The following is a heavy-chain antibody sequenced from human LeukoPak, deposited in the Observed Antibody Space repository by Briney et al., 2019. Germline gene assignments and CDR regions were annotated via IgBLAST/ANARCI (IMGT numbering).Heavy chain of an antibody. CDR1: GGSISSGSYY. V-gene: IGHV4-61*01. CDR2: IYYSGST. D-gene: IGHD4-23*01. Sequence: SETLSLTCIVSGGSISSGSYYWGWIRQPPGKGLEWIGYIYYSGSTNYNPSLKSRVTISVDTSKNQFSLKLSSVTAADTAVYYCARRRVERGTVVLFDYWGQGTLVTVSS. J-gene: IGHJ4*02. CDR3: ARRRVERGTVVLFDY.